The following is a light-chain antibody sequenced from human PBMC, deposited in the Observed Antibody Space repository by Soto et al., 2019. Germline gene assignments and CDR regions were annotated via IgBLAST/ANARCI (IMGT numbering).Light chain of an antibody. V-gene: IGKV3-20*01. CDR2: GAS. Sequence: VLTQSPGTLSLSPGESATLSCRASQTVSITYLTWYQQKPGQAPSLLIFGASRRATGIPDRFSGSGSGRDFTLTISGLEPEDFAVYYCQQYKNWPTFGGGTKVDI. CDR3: QQYKNWPT. CDR1: QTVSITY. J-gene: IGKJ4*01.